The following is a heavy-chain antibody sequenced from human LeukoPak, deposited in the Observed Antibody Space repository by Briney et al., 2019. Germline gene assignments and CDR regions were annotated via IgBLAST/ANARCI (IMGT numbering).Heavy chain of an antibody. J-gene: IGHJ5*02. V-gene: IGHV3-23*01. CDR2: ISGSGGST. CDR3: AMTIFGVVIPSFDP. Sequence: PGGSLRLSCAASGFTFSSYAMSWVRQAPGKGLEWVSAISGSGGSTYYADSVKGRFTISRDNSKNTLYLQMNSLRAEDTAVYYCAMTIFGVVIPSFDPWGQGTLVTVSS. D-gene: IGHD3-3*01. CDR1: GFTFSSYA.